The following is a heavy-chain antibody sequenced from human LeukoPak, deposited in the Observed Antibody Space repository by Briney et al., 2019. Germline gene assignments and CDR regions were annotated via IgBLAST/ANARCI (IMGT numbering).Heavy chain of an antibody. CDR1: GYTFNAHY. J-gene: IGHJ6*03. V-gene: IGHV1-2*02. CDR2: INPNSGGT. CDR3: ARDAVENSSGWFFNYYYYYMDV. D-gene: IGHD6-19*01. Sequence: ASVKVSCKASGYTFNAHYMHWVRQAPGQGLEWMGWINPNSGGTQYAQKFQGRVTMTRDTSITTVYMELSRLRSDDTAVYYCARDAVENSSGWFFNYYYYYMDVWGKGTTVTISS.